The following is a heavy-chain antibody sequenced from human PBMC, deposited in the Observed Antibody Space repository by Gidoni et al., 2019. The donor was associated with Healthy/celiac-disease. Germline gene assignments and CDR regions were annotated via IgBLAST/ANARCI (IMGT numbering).Heavy chain of an antibody. CDR1: GFTFSNAW. J-gene: IGHJ4*02. CDR3: TTGPVRLGELSQTDY. CDR2: IKSQTDGVTT. V-gene: IGHV3-15*01. Sequence: EVQLVESGGGLVKHGGSRRLSWAASGFTFSNAWLGWVRQAPGKGLEWVVRIKSQTDGVTTEHSAPVKGRFTISRDDSKNTLYLKMNSLKTEDTAVYYCTTGPVRLGELSQTDYWGQGTLVTVSS. D-gene: IGHD3-16*02.